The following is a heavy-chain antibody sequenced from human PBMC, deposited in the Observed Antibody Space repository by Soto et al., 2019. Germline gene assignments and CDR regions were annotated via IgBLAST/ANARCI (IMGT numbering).Heavy chain of an antibody. CDR2: INSDGSST. CDR3: ARHTANRYYYYMDV. CDR1: GFTFSSYW. J-gene: IGHJ6*03. V-gene: IGHV3-74*01. D-gene: IGHD5-18*01. Sequence: GGSLRLSCTASGFTFSSYWMHWVRQAPGKGLVWVSRINSDGSSTNYADSVKGRFTISRDNAKNTLYLQMNSLRAEDTAVYYCARHTANRYYYYMDVWGKGTTVTVSS.